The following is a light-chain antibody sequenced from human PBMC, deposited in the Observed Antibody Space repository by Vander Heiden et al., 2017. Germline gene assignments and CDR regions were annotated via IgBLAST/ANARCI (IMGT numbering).Light chain of an antibody. J-gene: IGKJ1*01. CDR2: AAS. V-gene: IGKV1-27*01. Sequence: DIQLTQSPSSLSASVGDRVTITCRASHHISSYLAWYQQQPGKVPTLLIYAASTLQSGVPSRFSGSGSGTDFTITISSLQPEDVTNYYCQKYNSAPRTFGQGTKVESK. CDR1: HHISSY. CDR3: QKYNSAPRT.